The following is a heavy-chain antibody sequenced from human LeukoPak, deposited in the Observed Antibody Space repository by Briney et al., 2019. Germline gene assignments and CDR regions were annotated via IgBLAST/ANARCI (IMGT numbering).Heavy chain of an antibody. V-gene: IGHV4-30-4*01. D-gene: IGHD6-13*01. CDR2: IYYSGST. Sequence: SETLSLTCTVSGGSISSGDYYWSWIRRPPGKGLEWIGYIYYSGSTYYNPSLKSRVTISVDTSKNQFSLKLSSVTAADTAVYYCAGAPLEMSSSWYGRRGWFDPWGQGTLVTVSS. CDR3: AGAPLEMSSSWYGRRGWFDP. CDR1: GGSISSGDYY. J-gene: IGHJ5*02.